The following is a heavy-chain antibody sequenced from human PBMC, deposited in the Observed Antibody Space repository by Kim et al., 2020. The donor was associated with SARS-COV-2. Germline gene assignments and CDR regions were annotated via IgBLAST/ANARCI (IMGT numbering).Heavy chain of an antibody. CDR1: GFTFSSYG. CDR2: ISYDGSNK. V-gene: IGHV3-30*18. J-gene: IGHJ4*02. CDR3: AKETHSFIIQLPDY. D-gene: IGHD3-3*01. Sequence: GGSLRLSCAASGFTFSSYGMHWVRQAPGKGLEWVAVISYDGSNKYYADSVKGRFTISRDNSKNTLYLQMNSLRAEDTAVYYCAKETHSFIIQLPDYWGQG.